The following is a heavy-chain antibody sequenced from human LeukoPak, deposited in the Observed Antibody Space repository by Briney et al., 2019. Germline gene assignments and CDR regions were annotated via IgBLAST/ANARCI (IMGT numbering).Heavy chain of an antibody. Sequence: GGSLRLSCAASGLTFSSYDMHWVRQATGKGLEWVSVIGTAGDTDYLDSVKGRFTISRENVKNSLYLQMNNLRAGDTAVYYCARGGGYYDSSGILDYWGQGTLVTVSS. CDR3: ARGGGYYDSSGILDY. CDR2: IGTAGDT. J-gene: IGHJ4*02. D-gene: IGHD3-22*01. V-gene: IGHV3-13*01. CDR1: GLTFSSYD.